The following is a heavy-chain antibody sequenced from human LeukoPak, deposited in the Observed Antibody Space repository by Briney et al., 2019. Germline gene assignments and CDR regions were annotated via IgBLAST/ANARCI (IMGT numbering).Heavy chain of an antibody. D-gene: IGHD1-1*01. V-gene: IGHV4-4*07. CDR3: ARQQLELSLTG. CDR1: GGSISIYY. Sequence: SSETLSLTCTVSGGSISIYYWSWIRQPAGKGLEWIGRIYISGSTNYNPSLKSRVTMSVDTSKNQFSLKLSSVTAADTAVYYCARQQLELSLTGWGQGTLVTVSS. J-gene: IGHJ4*02. CDR2: IYISGST.